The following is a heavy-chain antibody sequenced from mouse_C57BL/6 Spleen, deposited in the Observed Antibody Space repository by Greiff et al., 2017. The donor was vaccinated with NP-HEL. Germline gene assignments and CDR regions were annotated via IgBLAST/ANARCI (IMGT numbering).Heavy chain of an antibody. CDR2: IDPETGGT. CDR3: TRDYGSSYPYWYFDV. V-gene: IGHV1-15*01. D-gene: IGHD1-1*01. Sequence: VKLQESGAELVRPGASVTLSCKASGYTFTDYEMHWVKQTPVHGLEWIGAIDPETGGTAYNQKFKGKAILTADKSSSTAYMELRSLTSEDSAVYYCTRDYGSSYPYWYFDVWGTGTTVTVSS. J-gene: IGHJ1*03. CDR1: GYTFTDYE.